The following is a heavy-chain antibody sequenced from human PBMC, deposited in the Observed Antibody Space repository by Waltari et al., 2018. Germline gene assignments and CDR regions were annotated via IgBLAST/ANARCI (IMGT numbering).Heavy chain of an antibody. V-gene: IGHV4-4*02. CDR3: ARDRGRGIYLDS. CDR1: GDSMSSPDW. D-gene: IGHD2-15*01. J-gene: IGHJ4*02. CDR2: VQASGRT. Sequence: QLQLQQSGPGLVKPSESLSLTCAVSGDSMSSPDWWSWVRQSPGKGLEWVGQVQASGRTNYNPSFAGRVTVSIDTSNNKFSLEVPSVTAADTAMYYCARDRGRGIYLDSWGQGILVTVSP.